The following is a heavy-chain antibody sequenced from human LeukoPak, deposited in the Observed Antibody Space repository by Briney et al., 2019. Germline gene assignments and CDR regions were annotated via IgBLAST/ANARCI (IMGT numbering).Heavy chain of an antibody. Sequence: ASVKVSCKASGYTFTCYYMHWVRQAPGQGLEWMGIINPSGGSTSYAQKFQGRVTMTRDTSTSTVYMELSSLRSEDTAVYYCARDKIPFRYYDSSGPFDYWGQGTLVTVSS. D-gene: IGHD3-22*01. V-gene: IGHV1-46*01. CDR3: ARDKIPFRYYDSSGPFDY. CDR2: INPSGGST. CDR1: GYTFTCYY. J-gene: IGHJ4*02.